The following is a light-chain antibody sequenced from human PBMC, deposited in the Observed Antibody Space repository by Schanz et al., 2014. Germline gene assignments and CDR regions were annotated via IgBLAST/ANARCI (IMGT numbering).Light chain of an antibody. CDR2: EAS. CDR3: QHYNNWPRT. Sequence: EIVMTQSPATLSVSPGEGATLSCRASQSVGSNLAWYQVKGGQAPRLLIFEASARASGVPARFSGSGSATDFTLTISSLQSEDFAVYYCQHYNNWPRTFGQGTKVDIK. CDR1: QSVGSN. V-gene: IGKV3-15*01. J-gene: IGKJ1*01.